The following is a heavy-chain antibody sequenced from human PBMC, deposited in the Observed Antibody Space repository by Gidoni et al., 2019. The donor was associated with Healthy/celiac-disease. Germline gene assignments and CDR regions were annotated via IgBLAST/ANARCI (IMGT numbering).Heavy chain of an antibody. CDR1: GFTFSSYA. Sequence: EVQLLESGGGLVQPGGSLRLSCAASGFTFSSYAMSWVRQAPGKGVLWVSAISGSGGSTYYAESVKGRFTISRNNSKNTLYLQMNSLRAEDTAVYYCAKSYGPKALYYFDYWGQGTLVTVSS. D-gene: IGHD5-18*01. CDR3: AKSYGPKALYYFDY. J-gene: IGHJ4*02. V-gene: IGHV3-23*01. CDR2: ISGSGGST.